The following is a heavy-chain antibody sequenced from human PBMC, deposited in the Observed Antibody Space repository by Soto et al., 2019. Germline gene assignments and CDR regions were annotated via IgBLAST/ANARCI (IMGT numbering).Heavy chain of an antibody. V-gene: IGHV1-46*01. D-gene: IGHD3-10*01. Sequence: GASVKVSCKASGFTFTAYYLHWVRQAPGQGLEWMGIIHPSDGSTTYAQKFQGRVTMTTDTSTSTLYMELCSLTSDDTAIYYCAKEAGACDIWGQGTMVTVSS. CDR2: IHPSDGST. CDR1: GFTFTAYY. J-gene: IGHJ3*02. CDR3: AKEAGACDI.